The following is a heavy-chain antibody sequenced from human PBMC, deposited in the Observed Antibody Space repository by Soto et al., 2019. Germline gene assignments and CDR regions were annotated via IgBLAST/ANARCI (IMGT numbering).Heavy chain of an antibody. Sequence: ASVKVSCKASGYIFTSHGINWVRQAPGQGLEWMGWISTNNGKTNYEQTRQGRVTMTTDTSTNTVHMELRSLRSADTAVYYCARDLLAVGVPRYGLDVWGQWTAVTVSS. CDR2: ISTNNGKT. D-gene: IGHD3-3*01. CDR3: ARDLLAVGVPRYGLDV. J-gene: IGHJ6*02. V-gene: IGHV1-18*01. CDR1: GYIFTSHG.